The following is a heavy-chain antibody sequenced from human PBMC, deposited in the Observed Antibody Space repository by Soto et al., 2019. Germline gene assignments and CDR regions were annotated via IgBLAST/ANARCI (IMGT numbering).Heavy chain of an antibody. D-gene: IGHD5-18*01. CDR3: AKREGNTYGLFH. Sequence: EVQLVESGGGLVQPGGSLRLSCAASGFSFSNYWIHWVRQTPGKGLEWVSRIKTDGSSTDYADSVKGRFTNSRDNAKSTLYLHMNSLSAEDTAVYYCAKREGNTYGLFHWGQGTLVTVSS. CDR1: GFSFSNYW. J-gene: IGHJ4*02. CDR2: IKTDGSST. V-gene: IGHV3-74*01.